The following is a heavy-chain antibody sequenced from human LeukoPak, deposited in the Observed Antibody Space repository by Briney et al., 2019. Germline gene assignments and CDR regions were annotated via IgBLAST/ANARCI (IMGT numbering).Heavy chain of an antibody. J-gene: IGHJ5*02. CDR2: ISGSGGTT. Sequence: GGSLRLSCAVSGFAFSSYNMNWVRQSPGKGLEWVSVISGSGGTTYYADSVKGRFTISRDNSKNTLYLQMNSLRAEDTAVYYCAKLGVPAAIRGWFDPWGQGTLVTVSS. CDR3: AKLGVPAAIRGWFDP. D-gene: IGHD2-2*02. CDR1: GFAFSSYN. V-gene: IGHV3-23*01.